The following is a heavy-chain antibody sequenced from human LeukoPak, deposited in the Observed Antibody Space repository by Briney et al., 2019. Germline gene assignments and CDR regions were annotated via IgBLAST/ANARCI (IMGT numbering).Heavy chain of an antibody. CDR1: GFTFSSYG. CDR3: AREGDGYNCILDY. Sequence: GGSLRLSCAASGFTFSSYGMHWVRQAPGKGLEWVAVIWYDGSNKYYADSVKGRFTISRDNSKNTLYLQMNSLRAEDTAVYYCAREGDGYNCILDYWGQGTLVTVSS. CDR2: IWYDGSNK. V-gene: IGHV3-33*01. J-gene: IGHJ4*02. D-gene: IGHD5-24*01.